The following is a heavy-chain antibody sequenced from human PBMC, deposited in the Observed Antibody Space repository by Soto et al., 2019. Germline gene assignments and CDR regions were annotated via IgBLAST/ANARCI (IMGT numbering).Heavy chain of an antibody. D-gene: IGHD5-18*01. CDR1: GGSISSGGYY. J-gene: IGHJ4*02. CDR2: IYYSGST. CDR3: ARKKGYSYGPHYFDY. Sequence: QVQLQESGPGLVKPSQTLSLTCTVSGGSISSGGYYWSWIRQHPGKGLEWIGYIYYSGSTFYTPTLKGRVTISVDTSKNQFSLNLSSVTAADTAVYYCARKKGYSYGPHYFDYWGQGTLVTVSS. V-gene: IGHV4-31*03.